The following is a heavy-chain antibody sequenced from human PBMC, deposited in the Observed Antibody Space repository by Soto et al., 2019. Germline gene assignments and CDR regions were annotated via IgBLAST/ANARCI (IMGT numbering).Heavy chain of an antibody. J-gene: IGHJ4*02. CDR1: GFTFNSHW. CDR3: ARDSVAPGIYFDY. D-gene: IGHD5-12*01. Sequence: GGSLRLSCTASGFTFNSHWMSWVRQAPGKGLEWVANINQDGGEKYHLDSLKGRFTISRDNGRNSLHLQMSNLRAEDTAVYYCARDSVAPGIYFDYWGLGALVTVSS. V-gene: IGHV3-7*01. CDR2: INQDGGEK.